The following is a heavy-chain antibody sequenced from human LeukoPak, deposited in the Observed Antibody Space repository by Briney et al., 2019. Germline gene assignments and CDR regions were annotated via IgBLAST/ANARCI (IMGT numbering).Heavy chain of an antibody. V-gene: IGHV3-74*01. Sequence: PGGSLRLSCAASGFTFSSYWMHWVRQAPGKGLVWVSNINGDGSTTNYADSVKGRFTISRDNAKNTVYLQMNSLRAEDTAMYYCARDEAGYCSGGSCPWGQGTLVTVSS. CDR3: ARDEAGYCSGGSCP. J-gene: IGHJ5*02. CDR1: GFTFSSYW. CDR2: INGDGSTT. D-gene: IGHD2-15*01.